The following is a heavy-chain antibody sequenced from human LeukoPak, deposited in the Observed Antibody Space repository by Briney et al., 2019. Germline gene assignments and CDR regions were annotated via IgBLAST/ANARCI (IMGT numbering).Heavy chain of an antibody. CDR1: GLTFTSFA. CDR3: ARASWVSSADAVR. CDR2: LRGDGET. V-gene: IGHV3-23*01. Sequence: GGSLRLSCAASGLTFTSFAMSWVRQAPARGPEWVSSLRGDGETFYADSVRGRFTLSRDDSRNTVYLQLNNLRVEDTAIYYCARASWVSSADAVRWGQGTQVTVSS. D-gene: IGHD3-16*01. J-gene: IGHJ4*02.